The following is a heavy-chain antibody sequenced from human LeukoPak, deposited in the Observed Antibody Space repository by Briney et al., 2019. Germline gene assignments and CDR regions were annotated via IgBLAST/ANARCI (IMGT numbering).Heavy chain of an antibody. CDR3: ARRDGSSWYSLDY. V-gene: IGHV3-7*01. Sequence: GGSLRLSCAASGFTFSSHWMSWVRQAPGKGLEWVANIKQDGSEKYYVDSVKGRFTISRDNAKNSLYLQMNSLRAEDTAVYYCARRDGSSWYSLDYWGQGTLVTVSS. CDR1: GFTFSSHW. D-gene: IGHD6-13*01. CDR2: IKQDGSEK. J-gene: IGHJ4*02.